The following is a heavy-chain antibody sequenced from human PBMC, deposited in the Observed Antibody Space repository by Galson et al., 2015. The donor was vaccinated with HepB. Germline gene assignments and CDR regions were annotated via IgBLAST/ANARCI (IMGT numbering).Heavy chain of an antibody. J-gene: IGHJ3*02. CDR1: GYTFTSYG. Sequence: SVKVSCKASGYTFTSYGISWVRQAPGQGLEWMGWISAYNGNTNYAQKLQGRVTMTTDTSTSTAYMELRSLRSDDTAVYYCARDFQPEDSSEAFDIWGQGTMVTVSS. V-gene: IGHV1-18*01. CDR2: ISAYNGNT. CDR3: ARDFQPEDSSEAFDI. D-gene: IGHD3-22*01.